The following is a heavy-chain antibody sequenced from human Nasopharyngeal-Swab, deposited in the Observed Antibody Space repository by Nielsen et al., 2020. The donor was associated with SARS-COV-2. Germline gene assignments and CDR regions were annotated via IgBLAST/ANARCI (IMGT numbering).Heavy chain of an antibody. Sequence: GESLKISCAASGFTFSSYGMHWVRQAPGKGLEWVAVIWYDGSNKYYADSVKGRFTISRDNSKNTLYLQMNSLRAEDTAVYYCASHYGSGSLPLDYWGQGTPVTVSS. V-gene: IGHV3-33*01. D-gene: IGHD3-10*01. J-gene: IGHJ4*02. CDR1: GFTFSSYG. CDR3: ASHYGSGSLPLDY. CDR2: IWYDGSNK.